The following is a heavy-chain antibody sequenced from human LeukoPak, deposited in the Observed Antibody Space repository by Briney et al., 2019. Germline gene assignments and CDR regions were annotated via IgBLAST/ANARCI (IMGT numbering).Heavy chain of an antibody. CDR1: GGSISSYY. CDR2: IYYSGST. V-gene: IGHV4-59*08. Sequence: PSETLSLTCTVSGGSISSYYWSWIRQPPGKGLEWIGYIYYSGSTFYNPSLKSRVTLSVDTSKNQFSLKLSSVTAADTAVYYCARYRYGSGSLYFDYWGQGTLVTVSS. CDR3: ARYRYGSGSLYFDY. J-gene: IGHJ4*02. D-gene: IGHD3-10*01.